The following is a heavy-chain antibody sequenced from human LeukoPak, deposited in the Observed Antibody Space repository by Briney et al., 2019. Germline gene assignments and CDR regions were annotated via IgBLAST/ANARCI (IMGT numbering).Heavy chain of an antibody. J-gene: IGHJ5*02. D-gene: IGHD3-3*01. V-gene: IGHV1-69*04. CDR3: ARVPHYDFWSGPNWFDP. CDR2: IIPILGIA. Sequence: GASVKVSCKASGYTFTSYYMHWVRQAPGQGLEWMGRIIPILGIANYAQKFQGRVTITADKSTSTAYMELSSLRSEDTAVYYCARVPHYDFWSGPNWFDPRGQGTLVTVSS. CDR1: GYTFTSYY.